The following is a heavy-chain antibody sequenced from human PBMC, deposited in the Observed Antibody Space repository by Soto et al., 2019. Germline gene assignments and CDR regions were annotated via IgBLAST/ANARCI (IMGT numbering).Heavy chain of an antibody. CDR2: INAGNGNT. CDR3: ARSYCSGGSCYQVYYYGMDV. Sequence: ASVKVSFKAAGYTFTSYAMHWVRQAPGQRLEWMGWINAGNGNTKYSQKFQGRVTITRDTSASTAYMELSSLRSEDTAVYYCARSYCSGGSCYQVYYYGMDVWGQGTTVTVSS. CDR1: GYTFTSYA. D-gene: IGHD2-15*01. V-gene: IGHV1-3*01. J-gene: IGHJ6*02.